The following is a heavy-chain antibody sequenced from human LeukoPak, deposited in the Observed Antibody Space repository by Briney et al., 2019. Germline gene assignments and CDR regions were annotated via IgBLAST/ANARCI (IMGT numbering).Heavy chain of an antibody. CDR1: GYTFTTYG. D-gene: IGHD3-16*01. Sequence: GASVKVSCTASGYTFTTYGISWVRQAPGQGLEWLGWISAYNCNTNYAHKLQGRVTMTPDTSTSTAYMKLRSLRSDNTAVYYGARGGAGIVGGGREFYYWGQGTLVTVSS. CDR2: ISAYNCNT. CDR3: ARGGAGIVGGGREFYY. V-gene: IGHV1-18*01. J-gene: IGHJ4*02.